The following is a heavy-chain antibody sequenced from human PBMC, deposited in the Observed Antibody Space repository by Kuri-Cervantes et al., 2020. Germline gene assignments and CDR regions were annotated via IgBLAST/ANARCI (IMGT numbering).Heavy chain of an antibody. CDR3: ARVGIIADAFDI. Sequence: SLKISCAASGFTFDAYALHWVRQAPGKGLEWVSGISWNSGSIGYADSVKGRFTISRDNAKNSLYLQMNSLRAEDSAVYYCARVGIIADAFDIWGQGTRVTVSS. CDR1: GFTFDAYA. CDR2: ISWNSGSI. J-gene: IGHJ3*02. D-gene: IGHD7-27*01. V-gene: IGHV3-9*01.